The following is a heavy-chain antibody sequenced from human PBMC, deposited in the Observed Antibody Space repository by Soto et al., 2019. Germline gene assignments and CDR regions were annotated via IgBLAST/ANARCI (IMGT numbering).Heavy chain of an antibody. Sequence: GASVKVSCKASGGTFSSYAISWVRQAPGQGLEWMGGIIPIFGTANYAQKFQGRVTITADKSTSTAYMELSSLRSEDTAVYYCASWSRDYDFWSGYWYYHGMDVWGQGTTVTVSS. CDR1: GGTFSSYA. CDR3: ASWSRDYDFWSGYWYYHGMDV. CDR2: IIPIFGTA. J-gene: IGHJ6*02. D-gene: IGHD3-3*01. V-gene: IGHV1-69*06.